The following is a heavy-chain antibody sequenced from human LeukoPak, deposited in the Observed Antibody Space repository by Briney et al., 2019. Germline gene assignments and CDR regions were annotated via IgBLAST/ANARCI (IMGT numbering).Heavy chain of an antibody. Sequence: SETLSLTCTVSGGSISSYYWSWIRQPPGKGLEWIGYIYYSGSTNYNPSLKSRVTISVDTSKNQFSLKLSSVTAADTAVYYCARGKGGIQLWLAYWGQGTLVTVSS. D-gene: IGHD5-18*01. V-gene: IGHV4-59*08. J-gene: IGHJ4*02. CDR2: IYYSGST. CDR1: GGSISSYY. CDR3: ARGKGGIQLWLAY.